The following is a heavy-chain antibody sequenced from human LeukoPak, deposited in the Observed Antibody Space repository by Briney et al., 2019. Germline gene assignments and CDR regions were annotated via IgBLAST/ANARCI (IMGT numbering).Heavy chain of an antibody. Sequence: SETLSLTCTVSGGSISSGSYYWSWMRQPAGKGLEWIGRVYTSGSTNYNPTLNSRVTISVHTSKNQLSLTLSSVTAPDTAVYYCARDAGWSGSDAFDIWGQGTMVTVSS. CDR3: ARDAGWSGSDAFDI. CDR1: GGSISSGSYY. J-gene: IGHJ3*02. CDR2: VYTSGST. D-gene: IGHD3-3*01. V-gene: IGHV4-61*02.